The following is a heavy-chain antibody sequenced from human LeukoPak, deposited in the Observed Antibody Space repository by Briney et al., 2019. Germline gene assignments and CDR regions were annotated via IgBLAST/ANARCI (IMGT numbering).Heavy chain of an antibody. J-gene: IGHJ4*02. V-gene: IGHV3-30*18. Sequence: GRSLRLSCAASGFTFNNYGIHYVRQAPGKGLEWVAVISDDGRHKNYADSVKGRFTISRDNSNNTLYLQMNSLRVEDTGVYYCAKERETTASGTFDYWGQGTLVTVSS. CDR3: AKERETTASGTFDY. D-gene: IGHD6-13*01. CDR1: GFTFNNYG. CDR2: ISDDGRHK.